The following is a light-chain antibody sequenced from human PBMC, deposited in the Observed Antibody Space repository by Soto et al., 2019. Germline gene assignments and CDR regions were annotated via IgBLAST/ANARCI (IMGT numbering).Light chain of an antibody. J-gene: IGKJ4*01. CDR1: QSISSD. Sequence: EIVLSQYPTTRSVYQGERATLSCRACQSISSDLVWYQQKPGQAPRLLIYDTSTRATGIPARFSGSGSGTEFTLTISSLQSEDSAVYHCQQYNRWPLTLGGGSNVDI. CDR2: DTS. CDR3: QQYNRWPLT. V-gene: IGKV3-15*01.